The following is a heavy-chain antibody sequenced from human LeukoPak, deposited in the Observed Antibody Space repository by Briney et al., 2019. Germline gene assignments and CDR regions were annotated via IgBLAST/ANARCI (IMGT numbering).Heavy chain of an antibody. J-gene: IGHJ4*02. CDR1: GFTFSGYG. CDR3: AYQGSGFDY. Sequence: GGSLRLSCAASGFTFSGYGMHWVRQAPGKGLEWVAVISYDGHNEYYGDSVKGRFTISRDDAKNSLYLQMNSLRAEDTAVYYCAYQGSGFDYWGQGTLVTVSS. D-gene: IGHD3-10*01. V-gene: IGHV3-30*03. CDR2: ISYDGHNE.